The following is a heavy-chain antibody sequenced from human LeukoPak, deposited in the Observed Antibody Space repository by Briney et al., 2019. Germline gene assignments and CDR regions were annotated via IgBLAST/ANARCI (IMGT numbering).Heavy chain of an antibody. D-gene: IGHD2-15*01. V-gene: IGHV3-7*04. CDR1: RFTFGNFW. CDR3: ARLYCDGGTCYSGFDI. CDR2: ISQDGSEK. Sequence: GGSLRLSCAASRFTFGNFWMGWVPQAPGRGREWVANISQDGSEKIYVDSVEGRYTISRDNSKNSVSLQMSSLRAEDTAVYYCARLYCDGGTCYSGFDIWGQGTMVTVSS. J-gene: IGHJ3*02.